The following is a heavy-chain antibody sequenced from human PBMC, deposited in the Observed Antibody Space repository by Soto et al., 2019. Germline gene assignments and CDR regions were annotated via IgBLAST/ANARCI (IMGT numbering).Heavy chain of an antibody. CDR1: GDSTSSVDYF. D-gene: IGHD2-15*01. CDR3: ARGRYCLTGRCFPNWFDS. V-gene: IGHV4-30-4*01. Sequence: SETLSLTCSVSGDSTSSVDYFWAWIRQPPGQALEYIGYIYKSATTYYNPSFESRVAISLDTSKSQFSLNVTSVTAADTAVYFCARGRYCLTGRCFPNWFDSWGQGTLVTSPQ. CDR2: IYKSATT. J-gene: IGHJ5*01.